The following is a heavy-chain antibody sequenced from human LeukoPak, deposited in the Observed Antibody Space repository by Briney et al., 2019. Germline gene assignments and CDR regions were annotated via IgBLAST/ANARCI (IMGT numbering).Heavy chain of an antibody. Sequence: ASVKVSCTASGYTFTSYDINWVRQATGQGLEWMGWISAYNGNTNYAQKLQGRVTMTTDTSTSTAYMELRSLRSDDTAVYYCASGLHPHYMDVWGKGTTVTVSS. J-gene: IGHJ6*03. V-gene: IGHV1-18*01. CDR3: ASGLHPHYMDV. CDR1: GYTFTSYD. CDR2: ISAYNGNT.